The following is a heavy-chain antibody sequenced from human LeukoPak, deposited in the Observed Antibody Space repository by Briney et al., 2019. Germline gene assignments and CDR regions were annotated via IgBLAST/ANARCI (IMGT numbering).Heavy chain of an antibody. Sequence: VASVKVSCRAAGGTFSSYAISWVRQAPGQGLEWMGGIIPIFGTANYAQKFQGRVTITADESTSTAYMELSSLRSEDTAVYYCASPTTVTTPYYYYGMDVWGQGTTVTVSS. J-gene: IGHJ6*02. CDR1: GGTFSSYA. CDR2: IIPIFGTA. V-gene: IGHV1-69*13. D-gene: IGHD4-17*01. CDR3: ASPTTVTTPYYYYGMDV.